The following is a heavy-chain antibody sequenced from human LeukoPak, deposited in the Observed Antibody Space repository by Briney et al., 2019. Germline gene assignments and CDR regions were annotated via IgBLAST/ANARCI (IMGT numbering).Heavy chain of an antibody. D-gene: IGHD3-10*01. V-gene: IGHV4-34*01. J-gene: IGHJ5*02. CDR2: INHSGST. CDR3: ARSFWFDP. CDR1: GGSFSGYY. Sequence: SETLSLTCAVYGGSFSGYYWSWIRQPPGKGLEWIGEINHSGSTNYNPSLKSRVTISVDTSKNQFSLKLSSVTAADTAVYYCARSFWFDPWGQGTLVTVSS.